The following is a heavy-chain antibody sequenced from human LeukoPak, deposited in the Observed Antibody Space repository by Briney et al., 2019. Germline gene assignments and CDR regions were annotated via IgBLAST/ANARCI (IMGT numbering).Heavy chain of an antibody. CDR1: GGTFSSYA. V-gene: IGHV1-69*05. Sequence: SVKVSCKASGGTFSSYAISWVRQAPGQGLEWMGGIIPIFGTANYAQKLQGRVTITTDESTSTAYMELSSLRSEDTAVYYCAAPNGGDSSGYYHYWGQGTLVTVSS. CDR2: IIPIFGTA. CDR3: AAPNGGDSSGYYHY. J-gene: IGHJ4*02. D-gene: IGHD3-22*01.